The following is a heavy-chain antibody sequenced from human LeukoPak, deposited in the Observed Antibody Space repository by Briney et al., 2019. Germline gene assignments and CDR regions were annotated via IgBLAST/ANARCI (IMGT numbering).Heavy chain of an antibody. V-gene: IGHV3-7*01. CDR1: EFTYTAYW. CDR2: IKQDGSEK. Sequence: GGSLRLSCAASEFTYTAYWMSWVRQAPGKGLEWVANIKQDGSEKYYVDSVKGRFTISRDNAKNSLYLQMNSLRAEDTAVYCCARDRVVAAGYFDCWGQGTVVTVSS. CDR3: ARDRVVAAGYFDC. D-gene: IGHD6-13*01. J-gene: IGHJ4*02.